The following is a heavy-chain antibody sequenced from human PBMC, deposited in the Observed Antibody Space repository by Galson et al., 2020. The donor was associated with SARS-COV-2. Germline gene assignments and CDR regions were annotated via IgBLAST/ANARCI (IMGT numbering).Heavy chain of an antibody. V-gene: IGHV3-30*03. CDR2: ISYDGINK. CDR1: GFTFSTSG. J-gene: IGHJ4*02. CDR3: ARDSRVSRGYFDS. Sequence: GESLKISCAASGFTFSTSGMHWVRQAPGKGLEWVALISYDGINKYYADSVKGRFTISSDNSKNTLYLQMNSLRAEDTAVYFCARDSRVSRGYFDSWGQGTLVTVSS.